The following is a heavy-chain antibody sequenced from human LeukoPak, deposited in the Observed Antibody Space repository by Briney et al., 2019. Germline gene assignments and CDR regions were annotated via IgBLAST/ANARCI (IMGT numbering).Heavy chain of an antibody. CDR3: ARDRDSYGYGLYYFDY. CDR2: IWYDGSNK. D-gene: IGHD5-18*01. V-gene: IGHV3-33*01. J-gene: IGHJ4*02. CDR1: GFTFSSYG. Sequence: GRSLRLSCAASGFTFSSYGMHWVRQDPGKGLEWVAVIWYDGSNKYYADSVKGRFTISRDNSKNTLYLQMNSLRAEDTAVYYCARDRDSYGYGLYYFDYWGQGTLVTVSS.